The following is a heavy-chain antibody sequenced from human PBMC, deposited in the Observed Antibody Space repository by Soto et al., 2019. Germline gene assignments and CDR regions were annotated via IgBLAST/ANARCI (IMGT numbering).Heavy chain of an antibody. CDR2: IYYSGST. Sequence: KQSQTLSLTCTVSGGSIPSGGYYWSWIRQHPGKGLEWIGYIYYSGSTYYNPSLKSRVTISVDTSKNQFSLRLSSVTAADTAVYYCARVRVATRRDYFYYMDVWGKGTTVTVSS. V-gene: IGHV4-31*03. D-gene: IGHD5-12*01. J-gene: IGHJ6*03. CDR1: GGSIPSGGYY. CDR3: ARVRVATRRDYFYYMDV.